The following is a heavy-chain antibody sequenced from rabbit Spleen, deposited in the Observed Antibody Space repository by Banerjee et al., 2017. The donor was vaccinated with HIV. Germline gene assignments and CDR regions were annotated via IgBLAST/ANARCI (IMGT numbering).Heavy chain of an antibody. Sequence: QSLEESGGGLVKPEGSLTLTCTASGFDLSSYYYMCWVRQAPGKGLEWIACIDSGSSGFTYFASWAKGRFTISKTSSTTVTLQMTSLTVADTAIYFCARDSASSFSSYGMDLRGPGTLVTVS. D-gene: IGHD8-1*01. CDR3: ARDSASSFSSYGMDL. J-gene: IGHJ6*01. CDR1: GFDLSSYYY. V-gene: IGHV1S40*01. CDR2: IDSGSSGFT.